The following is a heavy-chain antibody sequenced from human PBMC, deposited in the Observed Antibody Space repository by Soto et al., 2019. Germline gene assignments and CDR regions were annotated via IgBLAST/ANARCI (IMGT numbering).Heavy chain of an antibody. D-gene: IGHD6-6*01. V-gene: IGHV4-31*11. Sequence: SETLSLTCAVYGGAFSGYYWSWIRQHPGKGLEWIGYIYYSGSTYYNPSLKSRVTISVDTSKNQFSLKLSSVTAADTAVYYCAREVSEQLVLRWFDPWGQGTLVTVSS. J-gene: IGHJ5*02. CDR1: GGAFSGYY. CDR2: IYYSGST. CDR3: AREVSEQLVLRWFDP.